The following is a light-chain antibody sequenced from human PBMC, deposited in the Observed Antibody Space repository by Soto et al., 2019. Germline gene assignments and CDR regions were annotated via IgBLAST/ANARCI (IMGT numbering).Light chain of an antibody. CDR2: WAS. Sequence: DIVMTQSPDSLAVSLGERATINCRSSQSVLYSSDNKTYFAWYQQKPGQPPKLLISWASTRESGVPDRFTGSGSGTYFALTISSLQTEGVAVYYCQQYGNTPPTFGPGTKVDIK. J-gene: IGKJ3*01. V-gene: IGKV4-1*01. CDR1: QSVLYSSDNKTY. CDR3: QQYGNTPPT.